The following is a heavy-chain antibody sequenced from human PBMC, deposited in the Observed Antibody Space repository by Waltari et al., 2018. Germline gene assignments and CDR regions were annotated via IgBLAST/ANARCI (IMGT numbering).Heavy chain of an antibody. J-gene: IGHJ4*02. CDR2: FDPEDGET. CDR1: GYTLTELS. D-gene: IGHD2-2*02. V-gene: IGHV1-24*01. CDR3: ATHIGDCSSTSCYTFDY. Sequence: QAQLVQSGAEVKKPGASVKVSCKVSGYTLTELSMPWVRQAPGKGLEWMGGFDPEDGETIYAQKFQGRVTMTEDTSTDTAYMELSSLRSEDTAVYYCATHIGDCSSTSCYTFDYWGQGTLVTVSS.